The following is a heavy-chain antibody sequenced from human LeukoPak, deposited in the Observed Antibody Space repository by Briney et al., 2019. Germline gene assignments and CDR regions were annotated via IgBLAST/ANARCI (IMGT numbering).Heavy chain of an antibody. D-gene: IGHD6-13*01. J-gene: IGHJ5*02. CDR1: GVSIISHH. CDR3: ARLGSSSYWGLDP. Sequence: PWETLLLACTVSGVSIISHHGNWVRQPPGKGLEWVVYIVAGGGPDYNPSRKTRVTMSVDMPKTHFSLKLSSVTAADTPVYYCARLGSSSYWGLDPWGQGALVTVSS. V-gene: IGHV4-4*09. CDR2: IVAGGGP.